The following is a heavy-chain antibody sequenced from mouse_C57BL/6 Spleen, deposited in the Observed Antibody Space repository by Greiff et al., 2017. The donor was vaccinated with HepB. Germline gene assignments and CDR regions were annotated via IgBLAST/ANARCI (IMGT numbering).Heavy chain of an antibody. CDR2: INPSNGGT. J-gene: IGHJ3*01. D-gene: IGHD2-4*01. V-gene: IGHV1-53*01. Sequence: QVQLQQPGTELVKPGASVKLSCKASGYTFTSYWMHWVKQRPGQGLEWIGNINPSNGGTNYNEKFKSKATLTVDKSSSTAYMQLSSLTSEDSAVYYCARWGGDYDYDDVAWFAYWGQGTLVTVSA. CDR1: GYTFTSYW. CDR3: ARWGGDYDYDDVAWFAY.